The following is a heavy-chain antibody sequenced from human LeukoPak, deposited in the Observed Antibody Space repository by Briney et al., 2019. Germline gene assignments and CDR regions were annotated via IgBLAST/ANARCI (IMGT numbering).Heavy chain of an antibody. J-gene: IGHJ4*02. CDR3: ARGRERFLESSTFDY. CDR1: GSTFTGYY. D-gene: IGHD3-3*01. V-gene: IGHV1-2*02. Sequence: ASVKVSCKASGSTFTGYYMHWVRQAPGQGLEWMGWINPNSGGTNYAQKFQGRVTMTRDTSISTAYMELSRLRSDDTAVYYCARGRERFLESSTFDYWGQGTLVTVSS. CDR2: INPNSGGT.